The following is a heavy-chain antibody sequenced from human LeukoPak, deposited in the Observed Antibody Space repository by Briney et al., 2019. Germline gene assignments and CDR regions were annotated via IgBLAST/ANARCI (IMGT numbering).Heavy chain of an antibody. D-gene: IGHD3-10*01. CDR2: ISSSSSYI. J-gene: IGHJ4*02. CDR3: ARGLRGSGSGYFDY. V-gene: IGHV3-21*01. CDR1: GFTFSSYS. Sequence: PGGSLRLSCAASGFTFSSYSMNWVRQASGKGLEWVSSISSSSSYIYYADSVKGRFTISRDNAKNSLYLQMNSLRAEDTAVYYCARGLRGSGSGYFDYWGQGTLVTVSS.